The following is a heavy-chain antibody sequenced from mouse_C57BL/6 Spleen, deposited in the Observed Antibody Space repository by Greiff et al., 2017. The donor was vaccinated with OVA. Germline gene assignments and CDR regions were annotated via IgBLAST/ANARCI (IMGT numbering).Heavy chain of an antibody. D-gene: IGHD1-1*01. CDR1: GYSFTDYN. J-gene: IGHJ4*01. CDR3: ARHSYTTVVAMDY. CDR2: INPNYGTT. V-gene: IGHV1-39*01. Sequence: VHVKQSGPELVKPGASVKISCKASGYSFTDYNMNWVKQSNGKSLEWIGVINPNYGTTSYNQKFKGKATLTVDQSSSTAYMQLNSLTSEDSAVYYCARHSYTTVVAMDYWGQGTSVTVSS.